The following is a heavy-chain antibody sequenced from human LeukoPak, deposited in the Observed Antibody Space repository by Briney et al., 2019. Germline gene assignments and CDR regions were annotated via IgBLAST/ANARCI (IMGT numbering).Heavy chain of an antibody. CDR2: IYSGGST. Sequence: PGGSLRLSCAASGFTVSSNYMSWVRQAPGKGLEWVSVIYSGGSTYYADSVKGRFTISRDNSKNTLYLQMNSLRAEDTAVYCCAKDQPGRSGYRGGFGFDPWGQGTLVTVSS. CDR3: AKDQPGRSGYRGGFGFDP. J-gene: IGHJ5*02. D-gene: IGHD3-3*01. CDR1: GFTVSSNY. V-gene: IGHV3-53*01.